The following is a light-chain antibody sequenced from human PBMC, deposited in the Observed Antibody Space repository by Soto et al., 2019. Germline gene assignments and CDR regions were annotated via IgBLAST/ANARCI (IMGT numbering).Light chain of an antibody. CDR1: QSVDNN. Sequence: EIVMTQSPVTLSASPGESATLSCRASQSVDNNVAWYQQKPGQAPRLLIVGSFARATGIPARFSGSGSGSEFTLTISGLQSEDSAVYYCQQYNKWPPITFGQGTRLEI. CDR3: QQYNKWPPIT. V-gene: IGKV3-15*01. J-gene: IGKJ5*01. CDR2: GSF.